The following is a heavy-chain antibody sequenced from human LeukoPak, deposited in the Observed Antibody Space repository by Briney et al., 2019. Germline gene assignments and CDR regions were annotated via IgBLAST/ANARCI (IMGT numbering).Heavy chain of an antibody. CDR1: AGSLSGYS. CDR2: INHSGSP. Sequence: SQRLSLICAVDAGSLSGYSWASIRQPPGSGLEWNGEINHSGSPNYNPSLKSRATLSINTPKNQFSLRLSSVTAAATAEYSCAELGLSETYLIFDYWGQGTLVTVSS. CDR3: AELGLSETYLIFDY. D-gene: IGHD3-10*01. J-gene: IGHJ4*02. V-gene: IGHV4-34*01.